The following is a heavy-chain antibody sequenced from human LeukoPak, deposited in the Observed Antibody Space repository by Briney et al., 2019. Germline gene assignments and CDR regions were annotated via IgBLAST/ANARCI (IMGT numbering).Heavy chain of an antibody. V-gene: IGHV3-74*01. Sequence: GGSLRLSCAASGFTFNNYWIHWVRQAPGKGLVWVSSTSTDGSTTVYGDSVKGRFTISRDNGKNTLDLQLNSLRVEDTAVYYCATEWIRLGFPALDYWGQGTLVTVSS. CDR3: ATEWIRLGFPALDY. J-gene: IGHJ4*02. CDR2: TSTDGSTT. D-gene: IGHD2-2*03. CDR1: GFTFNNYW.